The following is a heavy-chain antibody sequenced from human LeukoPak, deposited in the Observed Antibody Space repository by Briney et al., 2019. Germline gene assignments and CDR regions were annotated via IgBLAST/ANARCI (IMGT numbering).Heavy chain of an antibody. CDR2: IYYTGST. J-gene: IGHJ3*02. Sequence: SETLSLTCTVSGGSISSFYWSWIRQPPGKGLEWIGYIYYTGSTNYNSSLKSRVTISVDTSKNQFSLKLSSVTAADTAVYYCARHFGLVATTAFDIWGQGTMVTVSS. CDR3: ARHFGLVATTAFDI. V-gene: IGHV4-59*08. CDR1: GGSISSFY. D-gene: IGHD5-12*01.